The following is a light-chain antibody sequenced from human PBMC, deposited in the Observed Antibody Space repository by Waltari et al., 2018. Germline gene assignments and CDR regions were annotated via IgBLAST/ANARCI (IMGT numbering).Light chain of an antibody. V-gene: IGLV3-21*01. J-gene: IGLJ2*01. CDR2: DDR. Sequence: SYVLTQPPSVSVAPGKTATSTCGGTNIGYYSVHWYQQRPGQAPVLVVHDDRDRPSGIPERFSGSTSGKSATLTITRVEAGDEADYYCQVWDSRSDHVVFGGGTKLTVL. CDR1: NIGYYS. CDR3: QVWDSRSDHVV.